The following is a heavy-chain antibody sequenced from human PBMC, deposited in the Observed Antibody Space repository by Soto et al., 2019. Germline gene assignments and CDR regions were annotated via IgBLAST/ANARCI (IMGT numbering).Heavy chain of an antibody. CDR3: ARLKTYDILNKSDS. Sequence: QVQLQESGPGLVKPSGTLSLTCAVSGASIGTSNWWSWVRQSPGKGLEWIGEIHDSGSTKYNPSLTGRVTISLDKSKNQFSLNVSSVTAADTAVYYCARLKTYDILNKSDSWGQGSLVTVSS. D-gene: IGHD3-9*01. V-gene: IGHV4-4*02. CDR1: GASIGTSNW. J-gene: IGHJ4*02. CDR2: IHDSGST.